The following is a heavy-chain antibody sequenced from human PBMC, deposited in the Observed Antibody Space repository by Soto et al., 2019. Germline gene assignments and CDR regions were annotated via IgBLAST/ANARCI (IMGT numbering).Heavy chain of an antibody. V-gene: IGHV3-21*01. CDR2: ISSSTVYK. D-gene: IGHD4-17*01. J-gene: IGHJ4*02. CDR3: ARDLRDYGGKSDY. CDR1: GFTFSTYT. Sequence: EVQLVESGGGLVKPGGSLKLSCAASGFTFSTYTMSWVRQAPGKGLEWVSSISSSTVYKYYADSVKGRFTISRDNAKNSLFLQMNGLRAEDTAVYYCARDLRDYGGKSDYWGQGTLVTVSS.